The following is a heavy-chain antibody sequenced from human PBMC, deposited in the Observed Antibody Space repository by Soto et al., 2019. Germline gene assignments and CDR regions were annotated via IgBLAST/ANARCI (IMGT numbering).Heavy chain of an antibody. CDR1: GFTFSSYA. J-gene: IGHJ6*02. D-gene: IGHD5-18*01. Sequence: EVQLLESGGGLVQPGGSLRLSCAASGFTFSSYAMSWVRQAPGKGLEWVSGISGSGGSTYYADSVKGRFTISTDNSKNTLYLQTNSLRAEDTAVYYCAKERGYNYGYDAMDVWGQGTTVTVSS. V-gene: IGHV3-23*01. CDR3: AKERGYNYGYDAMDV. CDR2: ISGSGGST.